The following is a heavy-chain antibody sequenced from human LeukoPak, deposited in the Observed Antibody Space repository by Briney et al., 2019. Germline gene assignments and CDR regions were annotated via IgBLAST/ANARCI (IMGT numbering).Heavy chain of an antibody. CDR1: GFTFSSYA. CDR2: ISGSGGST. V-gene: IGHV3-23*01. Sequence: PGGSLRLSCAASGFTFSSYAMSWVRQAPGKGLEWVSAISGSGGSTYYADSVKGRFTISRDNAKNSLYLQMNSLRAEDTAVYYCARSMVRGPYYMDVWGKGTTVTVSS. D-gene: IGHD3-10*01. J-gene: IGHJ6*03. CDR3: ARSMVRGPYYMDV.